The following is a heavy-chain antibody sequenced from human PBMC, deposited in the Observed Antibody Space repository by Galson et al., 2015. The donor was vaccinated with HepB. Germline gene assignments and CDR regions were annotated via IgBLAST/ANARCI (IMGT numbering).Heavy chain of an antibody. D-gene: IGHD3-10*01. J-gene: IGHJ5*02. Sequence: SVKVSCKASRYPFTGYYLHWVRQAPGQGLEWMGRINPNSGGTNYAQKFQGRVTMTRDTSITTAYMELSRLRSDDTAVYYCARTANYDSGNYHNVWFNPWGQGTLVTVSS. V-gene: IGHV1-2*06. CDR1: RYPFTGYY. CDR2: INPNSGGT. CDR3: ARTANYDSGNYHNVWFNP.